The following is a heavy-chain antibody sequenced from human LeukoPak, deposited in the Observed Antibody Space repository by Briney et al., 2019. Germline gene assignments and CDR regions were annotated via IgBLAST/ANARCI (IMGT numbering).Heavy chain of an antibody. J-gene: IGHJ6*03. Sequence: ASVKVSCKASGYTFTSYGISWVRQAPGQGLEWMGWISGYNGKTKYAQKLQGRVTMTRNTSISTAYMELSSLRSEDTAVYYCARGSQTSSWLYYYYYYYMDVWGKGTTVTISS. CDR1: GYTFTSYG. CDR3: ARGSQTSSWLYYYYYYYMDV. CDR2: ISGYNGKT. D-gene: IGHD6-13*01. V-gene: IGHV1-18*01.